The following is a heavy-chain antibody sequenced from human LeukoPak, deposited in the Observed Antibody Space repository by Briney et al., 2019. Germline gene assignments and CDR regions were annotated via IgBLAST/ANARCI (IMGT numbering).Heavy chain of an antibody. Sequence: SETLSLTCTVSGGSISSYYWGWIRQPPGKGLEWIGYIYYSGSTNYNPSLKSRVTISVDTSKNQFSLKLSSVTAADTAVYYCARGRTNGSGSYYKGHYYYYMDVWGKGTTVTISS. CDR3: ARGRTNGSGSYYKGHYYYYMDV. CDR1: GGSISSYY. V-gene: IGHV4-59*01. J-gene: IGHJ6*03. CDR2: IYYSGST. D-gene: IGHD3-10*01.